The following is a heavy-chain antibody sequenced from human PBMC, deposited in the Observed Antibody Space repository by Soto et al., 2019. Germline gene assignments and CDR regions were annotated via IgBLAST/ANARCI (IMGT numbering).Heavy chain of an antibody. D-gene: IGHD2-8*01. CDR1: GYTFTSYD. CDR3: ARIVLSGGAFDI. J-gene: IGHJ3*02. CDR2: MNPNSGNT. V-gene: IGHV1-8*01. Sequence: ASVKVSCKASGYTFTSYDINWVRQATGQGLEWMGWMNPNSGNTGYAQKFQGRVTMTRNTSISTAYMELSRLRSEDTAVYYCARIVLSGGAFDIWGQGTMVTVSS.